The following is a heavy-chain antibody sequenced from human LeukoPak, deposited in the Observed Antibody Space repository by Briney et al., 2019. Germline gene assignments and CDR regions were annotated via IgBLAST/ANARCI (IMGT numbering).Heavy chain of an antibody. CDR2: ISGSGGST. V-gene: IGHV3-23*01. Sequence: GGSLRLSCAASGFTFSSYAMSWVRQAPGKGLEWVSAISGSGGSTYYADSVKGRFTISRDNSKNTLYLQMNSLRAEDTAVYYCAKNRLLASSGAAGNPFYYFDYWGQGPLVTVSS. J-gene: IGHJ4*02. CDR3: AKNRLLASSGAAGNPFYYFDY. CDR1: GFTFSSYA. D-gene: IGHD6-19*01.